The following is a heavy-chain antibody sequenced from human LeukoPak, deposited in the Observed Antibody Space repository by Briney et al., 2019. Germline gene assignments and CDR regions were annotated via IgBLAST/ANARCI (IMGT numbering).Heavy chain of an antibody. D-gene: IGHD3-22*01. CDR1: GYSISSGYY. J-gene: IGHJ3*02. Sequence: SETLSLTCAVSGYSISSGYYWGWIRQPPGKGLEWIGSIYHSGSTYYNPSLKSRVTISVDTSKNQFSLKLSSVTAADTAVYYCARAAEITMIVVAKSGHTNDDAFDIWGQGTMVTVSS. CDR2: IYHSGST. V-gene: IGHV4-38-2*01. CDR3: ARAAEITMIVVAKSGHTNDDAFDI.